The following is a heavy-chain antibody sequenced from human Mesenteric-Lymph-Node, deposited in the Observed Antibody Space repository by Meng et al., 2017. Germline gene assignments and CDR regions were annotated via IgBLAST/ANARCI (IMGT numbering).Heavy chain of an antibody. V-gene: IGHV3-74*01. CDR3: ARGVAGTGNFDY. J-gene: IGHJ4*02. CDR1: GFTFSSSW. D-gene: IGHD6-19*01. CDR2: MNSDGSST. Sequence: GESLKISCAASGFTFSSSWMHWVRQAPGKGLVWVSRMNSDGSSTSYADSVKGRFTISRDNAKNTLYLQLNSLRAEDTAVYYCARGVAGTGNFDYWGQGTLVTVSS.